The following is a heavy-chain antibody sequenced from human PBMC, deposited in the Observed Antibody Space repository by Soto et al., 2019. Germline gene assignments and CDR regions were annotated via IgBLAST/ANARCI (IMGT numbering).Heavy chain of an antibody. CDR1: GGSISSGGYY. CDR2: IYYSAST. V-gene: IGHV4-31*03. CDR3: ARLVVITSGVLDY. Sequence: QVQLQESGPGLVKPSQTLSLTCTVSGGSISSGGYYWSWIRQHPGKGLEWIGYIYYSASTYYNPSLKSRVSIAVDTSKNQFSLKLSSVTAADTAVYYCARLVVITSGVLDYWGQGTLVTVSS. D-gene: IGHD3-22*01. J-gene: IGHJ4*02.